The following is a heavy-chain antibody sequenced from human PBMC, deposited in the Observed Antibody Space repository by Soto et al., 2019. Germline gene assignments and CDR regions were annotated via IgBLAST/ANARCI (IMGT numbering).Heavy chain of an antibody. Sequence: GGSLRLSCAASGFTFSSYGMHWVRQAPGKGLEWGAVISYDGSNKCNAYSVKGRFTISRDNSKNTLYLQMNSLKAEDTAVSSCAYSSGSYSGSCYCFDYWGQGTLVTVSS. CDR1: GFTFSSYG. D-gene: IGHD3-10*01. CDR3: AYSSGSYSGSCYCFDY. V-gene: IGHV3-30*03. CDR2: ISYDGSNK. J-gene: IGHJ4*02.